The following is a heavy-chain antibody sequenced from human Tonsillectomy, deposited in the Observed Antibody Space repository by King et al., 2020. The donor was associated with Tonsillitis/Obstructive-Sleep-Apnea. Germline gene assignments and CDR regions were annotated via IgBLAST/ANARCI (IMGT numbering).Heavy chain of an antibody. Sequence: VQLVESGGGVVQPGRSLRLSCAASGFTFSTYAMHWVRQAPGKGLEWVAVIPYDGGNKYHADSVKGRFTISRDNSKNTLYLQMNSLRVDDTAVYYCAREDEWAQIDPWGQGTLVTVSS. D-gene: IGHD1-26*01. CDR1: GFTFSTYA. J-gene: IGHJ5*02. V-gene: IGHV3-30*04. CDR2: IPYDGGNK. CDR3: AREDEWAQIDP.